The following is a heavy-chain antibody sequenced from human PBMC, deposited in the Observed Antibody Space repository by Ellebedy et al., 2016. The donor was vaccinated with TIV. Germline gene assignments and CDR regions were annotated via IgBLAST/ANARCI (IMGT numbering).Heavy chain of an antibody. V-gene: IGHV3-23*01. CDR2: ISGSGGNT. CDR1: GFIFSAYT. J-gene: IGHJ6*02. Sequence: GGSLRLSXAASGFIFSAYTMSWVRQAPGKGLEWVSAISGSGGNTYYADSVTGRFTISRDNSESTLSLQMNSLGAEDTAVYYCARAFGGYYYYGMDVWGQGTTVTVSS. D-gene: IGHD3-16*01. CDR3: ARAFGGYYYYGMDV.